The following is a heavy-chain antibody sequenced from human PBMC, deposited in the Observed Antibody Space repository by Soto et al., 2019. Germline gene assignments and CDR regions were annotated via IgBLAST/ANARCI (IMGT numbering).Heavy chain of an antibody. CDR3: AKSYDLWSPYLSFGDQRDP. J-gene: IGHJ5*02. D-gene: IGHD3-3*01. Sequence: WGSLRLSCAASGFIFGSYAMNWVRQVPGKGPEWVAVLSTDGSTPYYADSVRGRFTISRDNSKNTLFLQMNSLRPEDTAIYFCAKSYDLWSPYLSFGDQRDPWGQGTLVTVSS. CDR2: LSTDGSTP. V-gene: IGHV3-30*16. CDR1: GFIFGSYA.